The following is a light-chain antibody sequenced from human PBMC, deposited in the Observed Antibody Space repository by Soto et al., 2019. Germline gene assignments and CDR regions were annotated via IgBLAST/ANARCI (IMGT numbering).Light chain of an antibody. V-gene: IGLV2-14*01. J-gene: IGLJ3*02. CDR3: FSYTTSSTLV. CDR1: SSDVGGYNY. CDR2: EVS. Sequence: QSALTEPASVSGSPGQSITISCTGTSSDVGGYNYVSWYQQHPAKAPKLMIYEVSNRPSGVSHRFSGSKSGNTASLTISGLQAEDEADYYCFSYTTSSTLVFGGGTKLTVL.